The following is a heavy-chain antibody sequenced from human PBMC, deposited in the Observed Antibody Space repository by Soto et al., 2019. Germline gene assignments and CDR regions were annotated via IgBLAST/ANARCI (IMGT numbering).Heavy chain of an antibody. V-gene: IGHV3-66*01. CDR1: GFTVSSNY. CDR3: ARDRSSGYDPPCDY. Sequence: GGSLRLSCAASGFTVSSNYMSWVRQAPGKGLEWVSVIYSGGSTYYADSVKGRFTISRDNSKNTLYLQMNSLRAEDTAVYYCARDRSSGYDPPCDYWGQGTLVTVSS. D-gene: IGHD5-12*01. J-gene: IGHJ4*02. CDR2: IYSGGST.